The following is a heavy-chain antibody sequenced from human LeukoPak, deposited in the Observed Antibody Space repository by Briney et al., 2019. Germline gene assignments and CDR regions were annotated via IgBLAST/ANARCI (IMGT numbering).Heavy chain of an antibody. V-gene: IGHV1-2*02. CDR1: GYTFTGYY. D-gene: IGHD4-17*01. Sequence: ASVKVSCKTSGYTFTGYYINWVRQAPGQGLEWMGWINPNSGGTSYAQKFQGRVTMTRDTSISTAYMELSRLRSDDTAVYYCARGDDYGDYTGYYWGQGTLVTVSS. CDR3: ARGDDYGDYTGYY. CDR2: INPNSGGT. J-gene: IGHJ4*02.